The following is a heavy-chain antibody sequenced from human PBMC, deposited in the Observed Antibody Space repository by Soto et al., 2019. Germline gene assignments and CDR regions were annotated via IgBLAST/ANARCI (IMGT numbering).Heavy chain of an antibody. J-gene: IGHJ6*02. Sequence: SETLSLTCAVYGGSFSGYYWSWIRQPPGKGLEWIGEIHYSGSTKSNPSLKSRVTISVDTSRNQVSLKLSSVTAADSAVYFCARARYQLLHPYYYGMDVWGQGTTVTVSS. CDR3: ARARYQLLHPYYYGMDV. CDR2: IHYSGST. CDR1: GGSFSGYY. V-gene: IGHV4-34*01. D-gene: IGHD2-2*01.